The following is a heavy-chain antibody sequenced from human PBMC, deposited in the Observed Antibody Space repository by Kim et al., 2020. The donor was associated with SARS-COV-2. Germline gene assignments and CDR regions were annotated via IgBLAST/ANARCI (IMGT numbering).Heavy chain of an antibody. J-gene: IGHJ4*02. CDR2: LSGSGSGT. CDR1: GFNFINHD. V-gene: IGHV3-23*01. CDR3: AKRESSGWSYIDH. D-gene: IGHD6-13*01. Sequence: GGSLRLSCAVSGFNFINHDMNWVRQAPGRGLEWVSGLSGSGSGTYYADSVKGRFTISKDFSKNMLYMEMNNLRVEDTAVYYCAKRESSGWSYIDHWGQGVLVIVSS.